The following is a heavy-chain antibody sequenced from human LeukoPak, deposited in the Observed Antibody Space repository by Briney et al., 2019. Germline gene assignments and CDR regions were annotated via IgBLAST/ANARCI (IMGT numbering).Heavy chain of an antibody. CDR1: GYTFTSYD. Sequence: GASVKVSCKASGYTFTSYDINWVRQVTGQGLEWMGWMNPNSGNTGYAQKFQGRVTITRNTSISTAYMELSSLRSEDTAVYYCARVPRPWGVNGDYFDYWGQGTLVTVSS. J-gene: IGHJ4*02. CDR3: ARVPRPWGVNGDYFDY. D-gene: IGHD3-16*01. V-gene: IGHV1-8*03. CDR2: MNPNSGNT.